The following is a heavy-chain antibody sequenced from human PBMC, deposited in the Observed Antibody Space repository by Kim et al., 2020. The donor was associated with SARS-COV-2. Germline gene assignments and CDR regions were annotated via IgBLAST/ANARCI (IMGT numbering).Heavy chain of an antibody. D-gene: IGHD6-19*01. CDR3: AAGYSSGQDIDY. CDR1: GGSISSYY. V-gene: IGHV4-59*13. Sequence: SETLSLTCIVSGGSISSYYWSWIRQPPGKGLEWIGYIYYSGSTNYNPSLKSRVTISVDTSKNQFSLKLSSVTAADTAVYYCAAGYSSGQDIDYWGQGTLVTVSS. CDR2: IYYSGST. J-gene: IGHJ4*02.